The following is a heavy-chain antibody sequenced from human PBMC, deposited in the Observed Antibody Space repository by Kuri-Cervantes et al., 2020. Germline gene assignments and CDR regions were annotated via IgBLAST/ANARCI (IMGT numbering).Heavy chain of an antibody. CDR2: ISYDGSNK. D-gene: IGHD6-19*01. Sequence: GESLKISCAASGFTFSSYGVHWVRQAPGKGLEWVAVISYDGSNKYYADSVKGRFTISRDNSKNTLYLQMNSLRAEDTAVYYCARDLGSGWLKGGGDYWGQGTLVTVSS. V-gene: IGHV3-30*03. CDR3: ARDLGSGWLKGGGDY. J-gene: IGHJ4*02. CDR1: GFTFSSYG.